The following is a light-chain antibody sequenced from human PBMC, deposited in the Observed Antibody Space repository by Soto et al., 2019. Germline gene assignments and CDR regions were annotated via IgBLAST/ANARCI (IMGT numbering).Light chain of an antibody. CDR3: QQYATTPFT. CDR2: GAS. J-gene: IGKJ3*01. V-gene: IGKV3-20*01. CDR1: QSVGSNY. Sequence: EIVLTQSPGTLPLSLGERATVSCRASQSVGSNYLAWYQRKPGQAPRLLIYGASSRATGIPDRFSGSGSGTDFTLTISRLEPEDFSVYYCQQYATTPFTFGPGTKVDIK.